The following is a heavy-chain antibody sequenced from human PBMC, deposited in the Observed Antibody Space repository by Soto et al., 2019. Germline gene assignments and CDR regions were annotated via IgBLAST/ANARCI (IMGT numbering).Heavy chain of an antibody. CDR3: ARDGPNDAFDI. Sequence: EVQLVESGGGLVKSGGSLRLSCAASGFTFRSNTINWVRQAPGKGLEWVSSISSSSSYIYYADSVKGRFTISRDNAKNSLYLQMNSLRAEDTAVYYCARDGPNDAFDIWGQGTMVTVSS. D-gene: IGHD7-27*01. V-gene: IGHV3-21*01. CDR2: ISSSSSYI. CDR1: GFTFRSNT. J-gene: IGHJ3*02.